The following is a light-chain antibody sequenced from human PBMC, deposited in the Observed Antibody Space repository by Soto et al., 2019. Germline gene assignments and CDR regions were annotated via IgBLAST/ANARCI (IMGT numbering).Light chain of an antibody. Sequence: QSALTQPRSVSGSPGQPVTISCTGTSSDVGGYNYVSWYQQHPGKAPKLMISDVSKRPSGVPDRFSGSKSGNTASLTISGLQAEDEADYYCCSYAGSYTFSYVFGTGTKVTVL. V-gene: IGLV2-11*01. CDR3: CSYAGSYTFSYV. CDR1: SSDVGGYNY. CDR2: DVS. J-gene: IGLJ1*01.